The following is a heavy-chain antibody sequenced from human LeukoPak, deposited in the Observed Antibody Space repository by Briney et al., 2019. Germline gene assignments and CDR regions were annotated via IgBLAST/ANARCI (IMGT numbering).Heavy chain of an antibody. CDR1: GFTFSSYE. D-gene: IGHD2-2*01. CDR3: ARGVVPAANVDFGFDY. CDR2: ISSIGSTI. Sequence: GGSLRLSCAASGFTFSSYEMNWVRQAPGKGLEGVSYISSIGSTIYYADAVKRRFTISRDNAKNSLYLQMNSLSAEDTAVYYCARGVVPAANVDFGFDYWGQGTLVTVSS. J-gene: IGHJ4*02. V-gene: IGHV3-48*03.